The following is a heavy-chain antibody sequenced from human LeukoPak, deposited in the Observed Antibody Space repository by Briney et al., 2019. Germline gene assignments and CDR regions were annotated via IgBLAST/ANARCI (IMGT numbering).Heavy chain of an antibody. D-gene: IGHD1-26*01. CDR2: INHSGST. Sequence: SETLSLTCAVYGGSFSGYYWSWIRQPPGKGLEWIGEINHSGSTNYNPSLKSRVTISVDTSKNQFSLKLSSVTAADTAVYYCARGLGVGATYPFDYWGQGTLVTVSS. CDR1: GGSFSGYY. V-gene: IGHV4-34*01. J-gene: IGHJ4*02. CDR3: ARGLGVGATYPFDY.